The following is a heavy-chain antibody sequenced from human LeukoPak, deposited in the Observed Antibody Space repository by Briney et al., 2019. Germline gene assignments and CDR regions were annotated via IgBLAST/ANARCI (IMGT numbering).Heavy chain of an antibody. D-gene: IGHD5-24*01. CDR2: ISASGTIT. Sequence: GGSLRLSCAASGFTFSSYEMNWVRQAPGKGLEWISYISASGTITHYADSVEGRFTISRDNAKNSLYLQMNSLRAEDTAVYYCARARGSKRWLQSSFDYWGQGTLVTVSS. CDR1: GFTFSSYE. V-gene: IGHV3-48*03. J-gene: IGHJ4*02. CDR3: ARARGSKRWLQSSFDY.